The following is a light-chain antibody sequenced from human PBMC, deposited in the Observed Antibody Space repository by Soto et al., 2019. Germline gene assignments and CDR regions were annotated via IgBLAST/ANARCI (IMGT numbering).Light chain of an antibody. CDR2: GAS. Sequence: EVVLTQSPGSLSLSPGQRATLSCRASQSVDSTFFAWYQKKPGQAPRLLIYGASKRDTGIPDKYSGSGSGTDFTLIISRLEPEDFGVYCCQQYMSSVTFGQGTKVEIK. CDR1: QSVDSTF. CDR3: QQYMSSVT. J-gene: IGKJ1*01. V-gene: IGKV3-20*01.